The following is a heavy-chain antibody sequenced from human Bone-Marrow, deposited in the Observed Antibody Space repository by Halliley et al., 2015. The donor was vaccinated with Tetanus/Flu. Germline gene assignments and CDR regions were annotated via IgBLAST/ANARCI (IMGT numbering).Heavy chain of an antibody. D-gene: IGHD1-1*01. V-gene: IGHV3-23*01. CDR2: ISNTGQST. J-gene: IGHJ4*02. Sequence: SGISNTGQSTYYAVSVKGRFTTSRDNSMNTLFLEMNSLRPEDTAFYYCAKVGWNDVDALSHFDSWGQGTLVTVSS. CDR3: AKVGWNDVDALSHFDS.